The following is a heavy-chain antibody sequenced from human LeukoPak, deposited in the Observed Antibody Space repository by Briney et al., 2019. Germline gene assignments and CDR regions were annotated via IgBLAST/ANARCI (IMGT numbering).Heavy chain of an antibody. J-gene: IGHJ6*02. Sequence: ASVKVSCKASGYTFTSYDINWVRQATGQGLEWMGWMNPNSGNTGYAQKFQGRVTMTRNTSISTAYMELSSLRSEDTAVYYCARGIGLLWFGESPYGMDVWGQGTTVTVSS. D-gene: IGHD3-10*01. CDR3: ARGIGLLWFGESPYGMDV. CDR2: MNPNSGNT. CDR1: GYTFTSYD. V-gene: IGHV1-8*01.